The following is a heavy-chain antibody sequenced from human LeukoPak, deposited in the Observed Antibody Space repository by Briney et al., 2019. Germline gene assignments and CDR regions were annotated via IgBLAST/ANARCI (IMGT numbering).Heavy chain of an antibody. Sequence: PGGSLRLSCAASAFTFSSYSMNWVRQAPGKGLEWVSSISSSGSYIYYADSVKGRFTISRDNAKNSLYLQMNSLRAEDTAVYYCAKDPVPGIAAAGYSHYWGQGTLVTVSS. J-gene: IGHJ4*02. D-gene: IGHD6-13*01. CDR3: AKDPVPGIAAAGYSHY. V-gene: IGHV3-21*01. CDR1: AFTFSSYS. CDR2: ISSSGSYI.